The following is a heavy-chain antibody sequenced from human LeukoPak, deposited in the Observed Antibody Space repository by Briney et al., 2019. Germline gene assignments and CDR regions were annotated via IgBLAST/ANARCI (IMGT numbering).Heavy chain of an antibody. CDR2: INHSGST. Sequence: SETLSLTCAVYGGSFSGYYWSWIRQPPGKGLEWIGEINHSGSTNYNPSLKSRVTISVDTSKNQFSLKLSSVTAADTAVYYCARHTRYYYDSSGYYAFRTRYYYYMDVWGKGTTVTISS. J-gene: IGHJ6*03. D-gene: IGHD3-22*01. CDR3: ARHTRYYYDSSGYYAFRTRYYYYMDV. V-gene: IGHV4-34*01. CDR1: GGSFSGYY.